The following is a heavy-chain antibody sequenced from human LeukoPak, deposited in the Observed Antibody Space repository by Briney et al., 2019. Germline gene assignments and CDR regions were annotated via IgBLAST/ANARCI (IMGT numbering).Heavy chain of an antibody. CDR1: GGSISSGGYY. CDR2: IDYSGTT. V-gene: IGHV4-39*01. J-gene: IGHJ5*02. CDR3: ARHDSRGSLNWFDP. D-gene: IGHD5-12*01. Sequence: PSETLSLTCTVSGGSISSGGYYWGWVRQPPGKGLEWIGTIDYSGTTYYNPSLKRRLAISINTSKNQFSLNLASVTATDTAVYYCARHDSRGSLNWFDPWGQGTLITVSS.